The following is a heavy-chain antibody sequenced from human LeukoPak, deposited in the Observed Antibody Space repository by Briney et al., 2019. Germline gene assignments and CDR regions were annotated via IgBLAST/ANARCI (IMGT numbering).Heavy chain of an antibody. CDR1: GYTFTGYY. V-gene: IGHV1-2*02. D-gene: IGHD2-2*01. Sequence: GASVKVSCKASGYTFTGYYMHWVRQAPGQGLEWMGWINPNSGGTNCAQKFQGRVTMTRDTSISTAYMELSRLRSDDTAVYYCASEPAAMAEVDYYYGMDVWGQGTTVTVSS. J-gene: IGHJ6*02. CDR2: INPNSGGT. CDR3: ASEPAAMAEVDYYYGMDV.